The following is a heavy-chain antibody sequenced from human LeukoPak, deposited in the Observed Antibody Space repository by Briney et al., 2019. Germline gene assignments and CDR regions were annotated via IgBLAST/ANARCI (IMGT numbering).Heavy chain of an antibody. Sequence: SETLSLTCAVYGGSFSGYYCSWVRQPPGKGLEWIGEINHSGSTNYNPSLKSRVTISMDTSKNQFSLKLSSVTAADTAVYYCAVGRSYWGQGTLVTVSA. CDR2: INHSGST. J-gene: IGHJ4*02. CDR1: GGSFSGYY. CDR3: AVGRSY. V-gene: IGHV4-34*01.